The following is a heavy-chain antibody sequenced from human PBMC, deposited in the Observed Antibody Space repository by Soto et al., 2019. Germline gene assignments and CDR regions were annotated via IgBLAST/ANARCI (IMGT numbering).Heavy chain of an antibody. D-gene: IGHD2-2*01. CDR1: GDTLTNSY. CDR2: INPNNGDT. V-gene: IGHV1-2*02. CDR3: ARMFVPTTYFDS. Sequence: QVQLAHSGPEVKKPGASVKVSCKASGDTLTNSYLHWVRQAPGQGLEWLGWINPNNGDTNYAQKFRGRVTMTRDTSNNTVYMELTRLTSDDTAVYFCARMFVPTTYFDSWGQGTPVTVSS. J-gene: IGHJ4*02.